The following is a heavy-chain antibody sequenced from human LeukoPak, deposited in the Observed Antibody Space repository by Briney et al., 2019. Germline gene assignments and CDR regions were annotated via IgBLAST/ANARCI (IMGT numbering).Heavy chain of an antibody. CDR3: ARDFFPIVDSSWYEIGY. D-gene: IGHD6-13*01. J-gene: IGHJ4*02. CDR1: GFTFNDYA. CDR2: ISYDGYDK. Sequence: GGSPRLSCAASGFTFNDYAMYWVRQTPGKGLEWVTLISYDGYDKSYADSVRGRFTISRDNSKNTLYLQMDSLRSEDTAVYYCARDFFPIVDSSWYEIGYWGQGTLVTVSS. V-gene: IGHV3-30-3*01.